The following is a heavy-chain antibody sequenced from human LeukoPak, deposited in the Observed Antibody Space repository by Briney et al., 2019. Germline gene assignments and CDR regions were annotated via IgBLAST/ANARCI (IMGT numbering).Heavy chain of an antibody. CDR2: IYHSGST. CDR3: ARREADGSGSDYYYYGMDV. J-gene: IGHJ6*02. D-gene: IGHD6-19*01. CDR1: GGSISSSNW. V-gene: IGHV4-4*02. Sequence: PSGTLSLTCAVSGGSISSSNWWSWVRQPPGKGLEWIGEIYHSGSTNYNPSLKSRVTISVDKSKNQFSLKLSSVTAADTAVYYCARREADGSGSDYYYYGMDVWGQGTTVTVSS.